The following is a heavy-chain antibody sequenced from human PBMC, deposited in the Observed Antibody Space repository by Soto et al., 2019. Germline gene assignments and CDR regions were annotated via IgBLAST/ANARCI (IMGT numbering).Heavy chain of an antibody. Sequence: QLQLQESGPGLVKPSETLSLTCTVSGGSISSSSYYWGWIRQPPGKGLEWIGSIYYSGSTYYNPSLKSRVTISVDTAKNQFSLKLSSVTAADTAVYYCARHEAAGLYCYYYYGMDVWGQGTTVTVSS. CDR1: GGSISSSSYY. J-gene: IGHJ6*02. D-gene: IGHD6-13*01. V-gene: IGHV4-39*01. CDR3: ARHEAAGLYCYYYYGMDV. CDR2: IYYSGST.